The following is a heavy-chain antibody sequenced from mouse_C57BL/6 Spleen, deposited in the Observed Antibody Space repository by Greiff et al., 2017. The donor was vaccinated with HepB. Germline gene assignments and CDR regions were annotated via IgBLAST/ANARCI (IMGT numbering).Heavy chain of an antibody. Sequence: QVQLKQSGPELVKPGASVKISCKASGYSFTSYYIHWVKQRPGQGLEWIGWIYPGSGNTKYNEKFKGKATLTADTSSSTAYMQLSSLTSEDSAVYYCAMNHYGSSYNYAMDYWGQGTSVTVSS. V-gene: IGHV1-66*01. CDR1: GYSFTSYY. CDR2: IYPGSGNT. CDR3: AMNHYGSSYNYAMDY. J-gene: IGHJ4*01. D-gene: IGHD1-1*01.